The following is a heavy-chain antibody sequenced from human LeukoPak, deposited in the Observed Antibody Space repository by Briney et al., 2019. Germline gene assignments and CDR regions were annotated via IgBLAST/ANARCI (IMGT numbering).Heavy chain of an antibody. CDR3: ARHVWFGELNAFDI. V-gene: IGHV4-59*08. J-gene: IGHJ3*02. Sequence: KSSETLSLTCSVSGGSISSYSWSWIRQPPGKGLEGIGYMYDRGTTKYNPSLKSRVTISVDTSKSQFSLKLRSVTAADTAVYYCARHVWFGELNAFDIWGQGTMVTVSS. CDR1: GGSISSYS. CDR2: MYDRGTT. D-gene: IGHD3-10*01.